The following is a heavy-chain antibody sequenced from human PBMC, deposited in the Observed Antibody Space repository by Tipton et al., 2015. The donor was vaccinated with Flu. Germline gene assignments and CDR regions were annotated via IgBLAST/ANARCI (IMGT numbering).Heavy chain of an antibody. CDR3: ARDYLLGDLSFFDN. Sequence: TLSLTCTVSGGSISRSHYSWGWIRQPPGKGLEWIGNIYYSGTTYYNPSLKSRVTISVDTSKNQFSLKLSSVTVADTAVYYCARDYLLGDLSFFDNWGQGTLVTVSS. J-gene: IGHJ4*02. CDR2: IYYSGTT. CDR1: GGSISRSHYS. D-gene: IGHD3-16*02. V-gene: IGHV4-39*07.